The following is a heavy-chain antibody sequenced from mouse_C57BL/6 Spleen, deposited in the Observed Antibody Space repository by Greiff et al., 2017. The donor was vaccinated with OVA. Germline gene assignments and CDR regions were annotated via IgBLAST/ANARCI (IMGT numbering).Heavy chain of an antibody. J-gene: IGHJ1*03. CDR2: IDPETGGT. CDR1: GYTFTDYE. V-gene: IGHV1-15*01. Sequence: VKLQESGAELVRPGASVTLSCKASGYTFTDYEMHWVKQTPVHGLEWIGAIDPETGGTAYNQKFKGKAILTADKSSSTAYMELRSLTSEDSAVYYCTRRMVRDWYFDVWGTGTTVTVSS. CDR3: TRRMVRDWYFDV. D-gene: IGHD2-1*01.